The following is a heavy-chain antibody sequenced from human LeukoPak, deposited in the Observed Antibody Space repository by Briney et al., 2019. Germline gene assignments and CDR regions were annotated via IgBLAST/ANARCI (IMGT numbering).Heavy chain of an antibody. V-gene: IGHV4-34*01. CDR3: AAVGSGTGAFDY. CDR1: GGSFSGYY. J-gene: IGHJ4*02. CDR2: INHSGST. D-gene: IGHD2-8*02. Sequence: PSGTLSLTCAVCGGSFSGYYWSWIRQPPGKGLEWIGEINHSGSTNYNPSLKSRVTISVDTSKNQFSLKLSSVTAADTAVYYCAAVGSGTGAFDYWGQGTLVTVSS.